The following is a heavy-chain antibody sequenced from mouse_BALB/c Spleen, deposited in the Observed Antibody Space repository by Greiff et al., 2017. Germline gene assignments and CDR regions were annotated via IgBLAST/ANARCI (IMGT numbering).Heavy chain of an antibody. CDR2: ISDGGSYT. J-gene: IGHJ1*01. Sequence: EVQLVESGGGLVKPGGSLKLSCAASGFTFSDYYMYWVRQTPEKRLEWVATISDGGSYTYYPDSVKGRFTISRDNAKNNLYLQMSSLKSEDTAMYYCARVGYYGRGYFDVWGAGTTVTVSS. V-gene: IGHV5-4*02. CDR3: ARVGYYGRGYFDV. CDR1: GFTFSDYY. D-gene: IGHD1-1*01.